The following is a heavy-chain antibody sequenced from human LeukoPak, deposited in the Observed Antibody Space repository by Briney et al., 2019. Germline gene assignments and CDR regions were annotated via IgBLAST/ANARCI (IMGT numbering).Heavy chain of an antibody. J-gene: IGHJ4*02. Sequence: SETLSLTCTVSGGSISSGDYYWSWIRQPPGKGLEWIGEINHSGSTNYNPSLKSRVTISVDTSKNQFSLKLSSVTAADTAVYYCARGLTATGDYWGQGTLVTVSS. D-gene: IGHD3-16*01. CDR3: ARGLTATGDY. CDR2: INHSGST. CDR1: GGSISSGDYY. V-gene: IGHV4-30-4*01.